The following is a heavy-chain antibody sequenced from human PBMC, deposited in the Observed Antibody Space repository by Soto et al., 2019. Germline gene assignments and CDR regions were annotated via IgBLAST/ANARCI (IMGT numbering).Heavy chain of an antibody. Sequence: VGSLRLSCAASGFTFSSYAMSWVRQAPGKGLEWVSAISGSGGSTYYADSVKGRFTISRDNSKNTLYLQMNSLRAEDTAVYYCAKYGSGSYYNGYWGQGTLVTVSS. D-gene: IGHD3-10*01. CDR3: AKYGSGSYYNGY. CDR1: GFTFSSYA. V-gene: IGHV3-23*01. J-gene: IGHJ4*02. CDR2: ISGSGGST.